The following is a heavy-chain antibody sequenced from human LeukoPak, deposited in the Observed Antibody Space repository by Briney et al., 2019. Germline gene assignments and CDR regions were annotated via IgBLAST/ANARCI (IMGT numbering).Heavy chain of an antibody. J-gene: IGHJ3*02. CDR2: VSGGGGST. CDR3: ASADFWSGYYTQNPYAFDI. Sequence: PGGSLTLSCAFSGLTFSSYAMTWVRQAPRKGLEWVSAVSGGGGSTYYADSVRGRFTISRDNSKNTLYLQMNSLKAEDTAVYYCASADFWSGYYTQNPYAFDIWGQGTMVTVSS. D-gene: IGHD3-3*01. V-gene: IGHV3-23*01. CDR1: GLTFSSYA.